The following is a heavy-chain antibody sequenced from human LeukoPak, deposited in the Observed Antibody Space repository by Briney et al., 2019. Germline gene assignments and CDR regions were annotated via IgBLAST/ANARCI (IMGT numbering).Heavy chain of an antibody. CDR3: AHSGYHFWSQTHFDY. CDR1: GGSISSYY. Sequence: PSETLSLTCTVSGGSISSYYWSWIRQPPGKGLEWIGYIYYSGSTNYNPSLKSRVTISVDTSKNQFSLKLSSVTAADTAVYYCAHSGYHFWSQTHFDYWGRGTLVTVPS. J-gene: IGHJ4*02. V-gene: IGHV4-59*01. D-gene: IGHD5-12*01. CDR2: IYYSGST.